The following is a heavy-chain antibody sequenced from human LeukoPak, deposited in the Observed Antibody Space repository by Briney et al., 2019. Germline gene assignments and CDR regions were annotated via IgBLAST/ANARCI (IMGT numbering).Heavy chain of an antibody. CDR1: GYTFTSYG. D-gene: IGHD5-12*01. CDR2: ISAYNGNT. CDR3: ARDIGYSGYGPFDY. J-gene: IGHJ4*02. V-gene: IGHV1-18*01. Sequence: ASVKVSCKASGYTFTSYGISWVGQAPGQGLEWMGWISAYNGNTNYAQKLQGRVTMTTDTSTSTAYMELRSLRSDDTAVYYCARDIGYSGYGPFDYWGQGTLVTVSS.